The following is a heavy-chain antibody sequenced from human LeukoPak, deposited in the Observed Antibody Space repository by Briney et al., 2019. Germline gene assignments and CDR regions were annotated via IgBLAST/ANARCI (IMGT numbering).Heavy chain of an antibody. CDR1: GFTFSNYA. CDR3: VKDGYYDSSGSPTGYFDY. D-gene: IGHD3-22*01. V-gene: IGHV3-23*01. Sequence: PGGSLRLSCAASGFTFSNYAMSWVRQAPGKGLEWVSGISGSGGSTNYADSVKGRLIISRDNSKNTLYLQMNSLRAEDTAVYYCVKDGYYDSSGSPTGYFDYWGQGTLVTVSS. CDR2: ISGSGGST. J-gene: IGHJ4*02.